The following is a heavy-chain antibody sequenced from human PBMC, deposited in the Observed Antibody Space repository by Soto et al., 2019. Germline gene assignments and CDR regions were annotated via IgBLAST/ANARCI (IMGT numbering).Heavy chain of an antibody. J-gene: IGHJ4*02. CDR3: AKGATASGWLIRTGMDN. D-gene: IGHD6-19*01. V-gene: IGHV3-23*01. CDR2: ISGTTGST. CDR1: GFTFSSFV. Sequence: EVQLLESVGGFVQPGGSLKPSCSASGFTFSSFVMRWVRQAPGRGLKWVSVISGTTGSTYYADSVKGRFTISRDNSKNTRYLQMHGLRVEDTALYCAKGATASGWLIRTGMDNWGQGTVVTVSS.